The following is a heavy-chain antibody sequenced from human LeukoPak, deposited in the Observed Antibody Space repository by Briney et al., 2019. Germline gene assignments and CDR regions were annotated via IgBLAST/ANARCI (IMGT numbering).Heavy chain of an antibody. V-gene: IGHV3-23*01. CDR1: GFTFSDNA. D-gene: IGHD4-17*01. CDR3: GKDPNGDYVGAFDF. CDR2: IRGTGGTT. J-gene: IGHJ3*01. Sequence: GGSLRLSCAASGFTFSDNALIWVRQAPGKGLEWISAIRGTGGTTYYADSVKGRCTISRDNSRTTVYLQMNSLRAEDTALYFCGKDPNGDYVGAFDFWGPGTMVTVSS.